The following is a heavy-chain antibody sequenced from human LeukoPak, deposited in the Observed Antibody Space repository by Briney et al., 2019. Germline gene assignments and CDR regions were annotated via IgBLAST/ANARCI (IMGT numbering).Heavy chain of an antibody. CDR1: GFTFSSYA. D-gene: IGHD6-13*01. J-gene: IGHJ2*01. CDR3: AKVYNKGKTIAAAGILYFDL. Sequence: PGGSLRLSCAASGFTFSSYAMSWVRQAPGKGLEWVSAISGSGGSTYYADSVKGRFTISRDNSKNTLYLQMNSLRAEDTAVYYCAKVYNKGKTIAAAGILYFDLWGRGTLVTVSS. V-gene: IGHV3-23*01. CDR2: ISGSGGST.